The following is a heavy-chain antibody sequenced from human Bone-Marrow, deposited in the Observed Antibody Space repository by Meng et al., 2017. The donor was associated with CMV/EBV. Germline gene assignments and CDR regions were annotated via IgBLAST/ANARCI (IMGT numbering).Heavy chain of an antibody. D-gene: IGHD1-26*01. Sequence: YCKASGYTFTGHFMHWVRQAPGQGLEWMGWINPNNGGTNYAQKFQGRVTMTRDTSISTAYMELNYLTSDDTAVYYCARGTGSSWFDYWGQGTLVTVSS. CDR1: GYTFTGHF. CDR2: INPNNGGT. CDR3: ARGTGSSWFDY. J-gene: IGHJ4*02. V-gene: IGHV1-2*02.